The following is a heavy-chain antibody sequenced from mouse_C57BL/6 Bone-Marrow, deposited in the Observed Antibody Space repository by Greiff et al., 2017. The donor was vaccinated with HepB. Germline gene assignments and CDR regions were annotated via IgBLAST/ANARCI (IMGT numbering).Heavy chain of an antibody. CDR3: ARTWPFDY. Sequence: EVQGVESGPELVQPGASVKISCKASGYSFTGYYMNWVKQSPEKSLEWIGEINPSTGGTTYNQKFKAKATLTVDKSASTAYMQLKSLTSEDSAVYYCARTWPFDYWGQGTTLTVSS. V-gene: IGHV1-42*01. J-gene: IGHJ2*01. CDR1: GYSFTGYY. CDR2: INPSTGGT.